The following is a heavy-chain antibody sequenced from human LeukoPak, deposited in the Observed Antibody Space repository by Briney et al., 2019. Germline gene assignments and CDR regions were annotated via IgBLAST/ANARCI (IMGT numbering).Heavy chain of an antibody. D-gene: IGHD5-18*01. J-gene: IGHJ5*02. CDR2: ISASSGGST. CDR3: AKDPSEIHLPDR. V-gene: IGHV3-23*01. Sequence: RSGGSLRLSCAASGFTFSSYAMSWVRQAPGKGLEWVSSISASSGGSTYYADSVKGRFTISRDNSKNTLYLQMNSLRAEDTAVYYCAKDPSEIHLPDRWGQGTLVTVSS. CDR1: GFTFSSYA.